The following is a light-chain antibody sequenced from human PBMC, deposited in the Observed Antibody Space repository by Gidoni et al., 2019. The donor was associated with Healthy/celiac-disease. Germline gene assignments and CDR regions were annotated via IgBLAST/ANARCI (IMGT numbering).Light chain of an antibody. Sequence: DIVMTQSQDSLAVSLGERATINCKSSQSVLYSSNNKNYIAWYQQKPGQPPNVLIYWASTRESGVPYRFSGSGSGTDFTLTISSLQSEDVAVYYCQQYYSTPTFGGGTKVEIK. V-gene: IGKV4-1*01. J-gene: IGKJ4*01. CDR2: WAS. CDR3: QQYYSTPT. CDR1: QSVLYSSNNKNY.